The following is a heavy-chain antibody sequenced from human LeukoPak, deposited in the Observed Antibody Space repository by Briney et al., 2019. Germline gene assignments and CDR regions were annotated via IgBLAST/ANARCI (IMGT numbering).Heavy chain of an antibody. Sequence: GGALRLSCAASGFPLRSYDMTWVRQAPGRGLEWVSSIRPSGDNTYYGDSVKGRFTISRDNSKNTVYLEMNNMRVDDTAVYYCARVAGWHWFDPWGQGTLLTVSS. CDR3: ARVAGWHWFDP. V-gene: IGHV3-23*01. CDR1: GFPLRSYD. CDR2: IRPSGDNT. D-gene: IGHD6-19*01. J-gene: IGHJ5*02.